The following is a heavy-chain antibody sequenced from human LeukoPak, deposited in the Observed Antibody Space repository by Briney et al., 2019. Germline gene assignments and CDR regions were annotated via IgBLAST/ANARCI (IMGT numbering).Heavy chain of an antibody. Sequence: SVKVSCKASGGTFSSYAISWVRQAPGQGLEWMGGIIPIFGTANYAQKFQGRVTITADESTSTAYMELSSLRSEDTAVYYCARXXYSSSWSPDYYYYMDVWSKGTTVTVSS. J-gene: IGHJ6*03. CDR2: IIPIFGTA. D-gene: IGHD6-13*01. V-gene: IGHV1-69*01. CDR1: GGTFSSYA. CDR3: ARXXYSSSWSPDYYYYMDV.